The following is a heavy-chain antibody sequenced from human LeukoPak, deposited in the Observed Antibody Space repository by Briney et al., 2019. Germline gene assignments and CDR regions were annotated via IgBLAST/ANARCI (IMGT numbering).Heavy chain of an antibody. CDR3: ASAPNYYYYMDV. CDR1: GGTFSIYA. Sequence: SVKVSCKASGGTFSIYAISWVRQAPGQGLEWMGGIIPIFGTANYAQKFQGRVTITTDESTSTAYMELSSLRSEDTAVYYCASAPNYYYYMDVWGKGTTVTVSS. J-gene: IGHJ6*03. CDR2: IIPIFGTA. V-gene: IGHV1-69*05.